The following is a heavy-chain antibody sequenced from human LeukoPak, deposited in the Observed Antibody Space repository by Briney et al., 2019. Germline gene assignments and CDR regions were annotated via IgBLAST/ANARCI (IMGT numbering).Heavy chain of an antibody. J-gene: IGHJ3*02. Sequence: GSPRLSCAASGFIVSSNYMNLVRQAPGKGLELVSVIYSGGRTYYADSVKGRFTISRDHSKNTLYLQMNSLRAEDTAVYYCARCIAVAGTRGDAFDIWGQGTILIVSS. CDR3: ARCIAVAGTRGDAFDI. D-gene: IGHD6-19*01. CDR1: GFIVSSNY. V-gene: IGHV3-53*01. CDR2: IYSGGRT.